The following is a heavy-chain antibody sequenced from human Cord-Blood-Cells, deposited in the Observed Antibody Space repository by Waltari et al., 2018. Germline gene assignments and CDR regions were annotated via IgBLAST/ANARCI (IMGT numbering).Heavy chain of an antibody. D-gene: IGHD1-26*01. V-gene: IGHV3-48*02. CDR1: GFTCSSYS. Sequence: VQLVESGGGLVQPGGALRLSCAASGFTCSSYSMHWVRQARGKGLWWVPYISSSSRTINYADSVKGRLTISRDKAKNSLYLQMNSLRDEDTAVYYCARGMKGSTVTDYGGQGTLATVSS. J-gene: IGHJ4*02. CDR3: ARGMKGSTVTDY. CDR2: ISSSSRTI.